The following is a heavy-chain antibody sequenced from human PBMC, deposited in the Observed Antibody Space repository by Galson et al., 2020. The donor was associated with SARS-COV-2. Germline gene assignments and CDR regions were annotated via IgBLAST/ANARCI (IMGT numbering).Heavy chain of an antibody. CDR3: ASLPAADDGARYYYGMDV. Sequence: GKIGESLKISCAASGFTFSSYSMNWVRQAPGKGLEWVSSISSSSSYIYYADSVKGRFTISRDNAKNSLYLQMNSLRAEDTAVYYCASLPAADDGARYYYGMDVWGQGTTVTVSS. CDR1: GFTFSSYS. V-gene: IGHV3-21*01. J-gene: IGHJ6*02. CDR2: ISSSSSYI. D-gene: IGHD2-2*01.